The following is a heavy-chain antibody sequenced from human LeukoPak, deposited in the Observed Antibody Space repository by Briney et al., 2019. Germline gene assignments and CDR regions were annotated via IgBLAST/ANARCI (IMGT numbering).Heavy chain of an antibody. D-gene: IGHD3-10*01. Sequence: PSETLSLTCTVSGGSISSGSYYWSWIRQPAGKGLEWIGRIYTSGSTNYNPSLKSRVTISVDTSKNQFSLKLSSVTAADTAVYYCARLGPSRGFGELSRRSFDPWGQGTLVTVSS. CDR2: IYTSGST. CDR1: GGSISSGSYY. J-gene: IGHJ5*02. V-gene: IGHV4-61*02. CDR3: ARLGPSRGFGELSRRSFDP.